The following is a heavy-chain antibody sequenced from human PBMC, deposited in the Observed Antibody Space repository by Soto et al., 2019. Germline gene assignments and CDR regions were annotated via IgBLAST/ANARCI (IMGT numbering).Heavy chain of an antibody. V-gene: IGHV3-21*01. Sequence: EVQLVESGGGLVKPGGSLTLSCAGSGFIFSSYTMIWVRQAPGKGLEWVSSISSSTSYTLYADSVKGRFTISRDNAKNSLYLKMNSLRVEDTAVFYCAIELIAASYYYYMDVWGKGTTVTFSS. D-gene: IGHD6-25*01. J-gene: IGHJ6*03. CDR3: AIELIAASYYYYMDV. CDR1: GFIFSSYT. CDR2: ISSSTSYT.